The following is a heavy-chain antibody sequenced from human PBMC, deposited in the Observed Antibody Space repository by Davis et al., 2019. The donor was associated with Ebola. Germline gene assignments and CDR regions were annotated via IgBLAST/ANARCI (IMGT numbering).Heavy chain of an antibody. Sequence: GESLKISCVVSGFSLMNHGVSWVRQAPGKGLEWVSHISVGGGPTYGDSVRGRFTISRDISKNTLYLQMNSLRVEDTAVYYCARGGFHCGGDCAHRFDPWGQGTPVTVSS. D-gene: IGHD2-21*01. V-gene: IGHV3-23*01. CDR3: ARGGFHCGGDCAHRFDP. CDR1: GFSLMNHG. J-gene: IGHJ5*02. CDR2: ISVGGGPT.